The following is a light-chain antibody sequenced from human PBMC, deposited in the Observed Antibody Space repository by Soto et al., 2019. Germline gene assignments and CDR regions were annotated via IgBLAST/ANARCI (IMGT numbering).Light chain of an antibody. CDR2: AAS. J-gene: IGKJ1*01. CDR1: QTVITY. V-gene: IGKV1-17*01. CDR3: LQHNSYPRT. Sequence: DIQMTQSPSSLSASVGDRVTITCRASQTVITYLNWYQQKPGKAPKRLIYAASSLQSGVPSRFSGSGSGTEFTLTISSLQPEDFATYYCLQHNSYPRTFGQGTKVDIK.